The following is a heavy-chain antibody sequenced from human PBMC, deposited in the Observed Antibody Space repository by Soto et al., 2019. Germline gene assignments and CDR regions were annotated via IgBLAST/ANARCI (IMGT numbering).Heavy chain of an antibody. V-gene: IGHV3-66*01. J-gene: IGHJ4*02. CDR1: GFTVSSNY. CDR3: ARDDNQNSHLGELNFDY. CDR2: IYSGGST. D-gene: IGHD3-16*01. Sequence: GGSLRLSCAASGFTVSSNYMSWVRQAPGKGLEWVSVIYSGGSTYYADSVKGRFTISRDNSKNTLYLQMNSLRAEDTAVYYCARDDNQNSHLGELNFDYWGQGTLVTVSS.